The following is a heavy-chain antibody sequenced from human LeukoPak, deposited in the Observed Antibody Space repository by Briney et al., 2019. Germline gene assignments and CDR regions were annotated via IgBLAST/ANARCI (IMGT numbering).Heavy chain of an antibody. V-gene: IGHV3-48*04. CDR2: ISSSSSTI. Sequence: GGSLRLSCAASGFTFSSYSMNWVRQAPGKGLEWVSYISSSSSTIYYADSVKGRFTISRDNAKNSLYLQMNSLRAEDTAVYYCASRNYYYDSSGHLSPFDYWGQGTLVTVSS. J-gene: IGHJ4*02. D-gene: IGHD3-22*01. CDR1: GFTFSSYS. CDR3: ASRNYYYDSSGHLSPFDY.